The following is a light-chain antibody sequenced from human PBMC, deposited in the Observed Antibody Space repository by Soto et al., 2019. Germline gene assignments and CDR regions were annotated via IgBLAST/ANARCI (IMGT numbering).Light chain of an antibody. V-gene: IGKV3-20*01. CDR3: QHYGASPQYT. Sequence: ETVLTQSPGTLSLSPGETATLTCRASQRVSASFLAWYQQKPGQAPRLLIYGASTRATGIPDRFSGSVSGTDFTLTISRLEPEDLAVYYCQHYGASPQYTFGQGTKLEIK. CDR1: QRVSASF. J-gene: IGKJ2*01. CDR2: GAS.